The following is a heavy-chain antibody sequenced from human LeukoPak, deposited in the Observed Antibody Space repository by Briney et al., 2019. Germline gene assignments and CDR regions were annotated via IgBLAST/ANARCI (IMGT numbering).Heavy chain of an antibody. V-gene: IGHV3-11*01. CDR2: ISSSGSTI. D-gene: IGHD3-22*01. Sequence: GGSLRLSCAASGFTFSDYYMSWIRQAPGKGLEWVSYISSSGSTIYYADSVKGRFTISRDNAKNSLYLQMNSLRAEDTAVYYCARDSGWGYYDSSGYYPKGNYFDYWGQGTLVTVSS. J-gene: IGHJ4*02. CDR3: ARDSGWGYYDSSGYYPKGNYFDY. CDR1: GFTFSDYY.